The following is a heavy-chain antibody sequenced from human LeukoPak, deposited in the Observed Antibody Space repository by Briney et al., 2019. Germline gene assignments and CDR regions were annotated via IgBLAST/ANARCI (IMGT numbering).Heavy chain of an antibody. D-gene: IGHD5-12*01. V-gene: IGHV1-69*01. J-gene: IGHJ3*02. CDR1: GGTFSSYA. CDR3: ASYSGYDRVHAFDI. CDR2: IIPIFGTA. Sequence: GASVKVSCKASGGTFSSYAISWVRQAPAQGLEWMGGIIPIFGTANYAQKFQGRVTITADESTSTAYMELSSLRSEDTAVYYCASYSGYDRVHAFDIWGQGTMVTVPS.